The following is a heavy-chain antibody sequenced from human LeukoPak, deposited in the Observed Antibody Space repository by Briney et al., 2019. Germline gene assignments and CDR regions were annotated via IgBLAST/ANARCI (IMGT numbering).Heavy chain of an antibody. Sequence: GGSLRLSCAASGFSFSTYEMNWVRQAPGKGLEWVSDITISGNTRNYADSVKGRFTISRDNARNSLYLQMNSLRAEDTAVYYCARGDPYADLWGQGTLVTVAS. V-gene: IGHV3-48*03. D-gene: IGHD2-2*01. J-gene: IGHJ5*02. CDR3: ARGDPYADL. CDR2: ITISGNTR. CDR1: GFSFSTYE.